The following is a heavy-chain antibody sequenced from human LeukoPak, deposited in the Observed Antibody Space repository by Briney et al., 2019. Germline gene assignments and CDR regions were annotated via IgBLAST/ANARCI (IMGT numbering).Heavy chain of an antibody. CDR3: ARFMTGSSGFYFSS. CDR2: IYYSGST. V-gene: IGHV4-39*01. Sequence: PSETLSLTCTVSGGSITSSSDYWGWIRQPPGKGLEWIGSIYYSGSTYYNPSLKSRVTISVDTSKNQFSLKVTSVTAADTAVYYCARFMTGSSGFYFSSWGQGTLVTVSS. CDR1: GGSITSSSDY. J-gene: IGHJ5*02. D-gene: IGHD3-22*01.